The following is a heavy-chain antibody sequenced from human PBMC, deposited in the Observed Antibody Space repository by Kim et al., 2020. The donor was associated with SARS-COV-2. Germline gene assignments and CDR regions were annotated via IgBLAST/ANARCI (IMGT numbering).Heavy chain of an antibody. V-gene: IGHV3-66*01. Sequence: GGSLRLSCAASGFTVSGNYMSWVRQAPGKGLEWVSVIYSGGTTHYADSVKGRFTISRDNSENMVYLQMNSLRAEDTAVYYCVRAVRGYYFDYWGQGTLVTVSS. CDR2: IYSGGTT. CDR1: GFTVSGNY. D-gene: IGHD6-6*01. CDR3: VRAVRGYYFDY. J-gene: IGHJ4*02.